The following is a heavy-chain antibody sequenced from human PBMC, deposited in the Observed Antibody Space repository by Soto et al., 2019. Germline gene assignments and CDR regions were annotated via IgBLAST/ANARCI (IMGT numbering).Heavy chain of an antibody. D-gene: IGHD2-8*01. Sequence: GGSLRLSCAASGFTFSGSAMHWVRQASGKGLEWVGRIRSKANSYATAYAASVKGRFTISRDDSKNTAYLQMNSLKTEDTAVYYCTRRTNGVGAGWGQGTLVTVSS. J-gene: IGHJ4*02. CDR3: TRRTNGVGAG. CDR2: IRSKANSYAT. V-gene: IGHV3-73*01. CDR1: GFTFSGSA.